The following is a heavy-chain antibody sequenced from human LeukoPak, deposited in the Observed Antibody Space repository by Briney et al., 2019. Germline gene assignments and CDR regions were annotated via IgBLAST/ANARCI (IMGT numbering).Heavy chain of an antibody. V-gene: IGHV4-38-2*02. CDR3: GSRRTAMFGVIKGPIDY. CDR2: INHSGSP. CDR1: GYAVSSGYY. Sequence: SETLSLTCTVSGYAVSSGYYWGWIRQPPGKGLEWIGEINHSGSPNNNPSLKSRVSISFDTSKNQFSLKLTSVTAADTAVYYCGSRRTAMFGVIKGPIDYWGQGTLVTVSS. D-gene: IGHD3-3*01. J-gene: IGHJ4*02.